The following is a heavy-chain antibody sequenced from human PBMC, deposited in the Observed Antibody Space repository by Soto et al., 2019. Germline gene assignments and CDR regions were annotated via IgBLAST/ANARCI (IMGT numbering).Heavy chain of an antibody. CDR1: GGSISSYY. V-gene: IGHV4-59*08. J-gene: IGHJ3*02. Sequence: SETLSLTCTVSGGSISSYYWSWIRQPPGKGLEWIGYIYYSGSTNYNPSLKSRVTISVDTSKNQFSLKLSSVTAADTAVYYCARYYDFWSGSDAFDIWGQGTMVTVSS. D-gene: IGHD3-3*01. CDR2: IYYSGST. CDR3: ARYYDFWSGSDAFDI.